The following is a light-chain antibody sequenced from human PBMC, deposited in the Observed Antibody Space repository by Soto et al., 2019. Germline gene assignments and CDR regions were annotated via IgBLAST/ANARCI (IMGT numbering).Light chain of an antibody. V-gene: IGLV1-44*01. CDR1: SSNIGSDT. J-gene: IGLJ3*02. Sequence: QSVLTQPPSASGTPGQRVTISCYGSSSNIGSDTVYWYQQLPGTAPKLLIYSNSKRPSGVPDRFSGSKSGNSASLAISGLQSEDEADYYCAAWDDSLNGCVFGGGTKLTVL. CDR2: SNS. CDR3: AAWDDSLNGCV.